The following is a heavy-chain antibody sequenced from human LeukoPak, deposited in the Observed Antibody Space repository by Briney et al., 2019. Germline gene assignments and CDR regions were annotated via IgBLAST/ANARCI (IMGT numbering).Heavy chain of an antibody. CDR1: GGSISSYY. V-gene: IGHV4-59*01. D-gene: IGHD3-9*01. CDR3: ARVTGLRNFDWGGSWFDP. J-gene: IGHJ5*02. Sequence: SETLSLTCTVSGGSISSYYWSWIRQPPGKGLEWIGYIYYSGSTNYNPSLKSRVTISVDTSKNQFSLKLSSVTAADTAVHYYARVTGLRNFDWGGSWFDPWGQGTLVTVSS. CDR2: IYYSGST.